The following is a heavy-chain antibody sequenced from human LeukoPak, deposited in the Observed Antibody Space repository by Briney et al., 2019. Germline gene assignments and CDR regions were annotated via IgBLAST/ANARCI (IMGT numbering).Heavy chain of an antibody. CDR2: ISYDGSNK. Sequence: PGGSLRLSCAASGFTFSSYAMHWVRQAPGKGLEWVAVISYDGSNKYYADSVKGRFTISRDNSKNTLYLQMNSLRAEDTAVYYCAKDPFVVIGSLGFDYWGQGTLVTVSS. CDR3: AKDPFVVIGSLGFDY. J-gene: IGHJ4*02. CDR1: GFTFSSYA. D-gene: IGHD2-21*01. V-gene: IGHV3-30-3*01.